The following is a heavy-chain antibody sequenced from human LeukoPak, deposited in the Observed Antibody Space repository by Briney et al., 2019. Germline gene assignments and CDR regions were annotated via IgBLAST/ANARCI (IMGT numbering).Heavy chain of an antibody. D-gene: IGHD1-14*01. V-gene: IGHV1-8*01. J-gene: IGHJ4*02. CDR1: GYTFTSYD. CDR3: ARVDGNPYYFDY. CDR2: MNPNSGNT. Sequence: ASVKVSCKASGYTFTSYDINWVRQAAGQGLEWMGWMNPNSGNTGYAQKFQGRVTMTRNTSISTAYMELSSLRSEDTAVYYCARVDGNPYYFDYWGQGTLVTVSS.